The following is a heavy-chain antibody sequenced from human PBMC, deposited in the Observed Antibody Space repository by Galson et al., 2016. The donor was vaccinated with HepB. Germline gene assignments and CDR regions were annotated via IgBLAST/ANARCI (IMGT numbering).Heavy chain of an antibody. CDR1: GFTFRTHA. V-gene: IGHV3-30*04. CDR3: ARCVDTSMAPFDY. CDR2: SK. Sequence: SLRLSCAASGFTFRTHAVHWVRQAPGKGLEWVGDSKYYPDSVKGRFTITRDNSKNTLYLQMNSLRPEDTAVYYCARCVDTSMAPFDYWGQETLLTVPS. J-gene: IGHJ4*02. D-gene: IGHD5-18*01.